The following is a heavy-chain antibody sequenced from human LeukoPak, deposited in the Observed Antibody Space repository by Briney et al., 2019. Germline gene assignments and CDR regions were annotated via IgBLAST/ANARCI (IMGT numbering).Heavy chain of an antibody. J-gene: IGHJ5*02. CDR1: GFTFGNFW. V-gene: IGHV3-74*01. CDR3: ARSTSVLWWRLFDP. Sequence: GGSLRLSCAASGFTFGNFWMHWVRQAPGKGLEWVSRINTEGTSTNYADSVKGRFTISRDNAKNSLYLQMNSLRAEDTAVYYCARSTSVLWWRLFDPWGQGTLVTVSS. CDR2: INTEGTST. D-gene: IGHD2-21*01.